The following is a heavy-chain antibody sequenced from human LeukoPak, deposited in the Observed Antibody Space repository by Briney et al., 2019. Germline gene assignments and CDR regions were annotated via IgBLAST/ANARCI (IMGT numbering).Heavy chain of an antibody. Sequence: GGSLRLSCAASGFTFSSYAMSWVRQAPGKGLEWVSAISGSGGSTYYADSVKSRFTISRDNSKNTLYLQMNSLRAEDTAVYYCAKTIAARRVVNDAFDIWGQGTMVTVSS. J-gene: IGHJ3*02. CDR1: GFTFSSYA. D-gene: IGHD6-6*01. CDR3: AKTIAARRVVNDAFDI. CDR2: ISGSGGST. V-gene: IGHV3-23*01.